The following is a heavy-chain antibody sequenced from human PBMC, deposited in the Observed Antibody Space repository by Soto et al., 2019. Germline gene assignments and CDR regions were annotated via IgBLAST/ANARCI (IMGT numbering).Heavy chain of an antibody. Sequence: QVQLVESGGGVVQPGRSLRLTCAASGFTFSSYGMHWVRQAPGKGLEWVAVISYDGSNKYYADSVKGRFTISRDNSKNTLYLQMNSLRAEDTAVYYCAKDIFWSGYYRVSYYYYGMDVWGQGTTVTVSS. CDR3: AKDIFWSGYYRVSYYYYGMDV. J-gene: IGHJ6*02. V-gene: IGHV3-30*18. CDR2: ISYDGSNK. D-gene: IGHD3-3*01. CDR1: GFTFSSYG.